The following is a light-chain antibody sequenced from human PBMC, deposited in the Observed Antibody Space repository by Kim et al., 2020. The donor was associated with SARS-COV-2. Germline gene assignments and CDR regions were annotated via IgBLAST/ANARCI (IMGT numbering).Light chain of an antibody. CDR1: QSISSY. CDR3: QQSYSIPYT. V-gene: IGKV1-39*01. J-gene: IGKJ2*01. CDR2: AAS. Sequence: DIQMTQSPSSLSASVGDRVTITCRASQSISSYLNWYQQKPGKAPKLLISAASSLQSGVPSRFSGSGAGTDFTLTISSLQPEDFATYYCQQSYSIPYTVGQGTKLE.